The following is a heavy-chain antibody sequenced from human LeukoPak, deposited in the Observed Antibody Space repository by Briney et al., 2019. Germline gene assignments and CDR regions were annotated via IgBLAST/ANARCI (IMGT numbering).Heavy chain of an antibody. Sequence: GGSLRLSCAASGFTFSSYAMHWVRQAPGKGLEYVSAISSNGGSTYYANSVKGRFTISRDNSKNTLYLQMGSLRAEDMAVYYCARDKDSSSFWSGYPFDYWGQGTLVTVSS. J-gene: IGHJ4*02. D-gene: IGHD3-3*01. CDR2: ISSNGGST. CDR3: ARDKDSSSFWSGYPFDY. V-gene: IGHV3-64*01. CDR1: GFTFSSYA.